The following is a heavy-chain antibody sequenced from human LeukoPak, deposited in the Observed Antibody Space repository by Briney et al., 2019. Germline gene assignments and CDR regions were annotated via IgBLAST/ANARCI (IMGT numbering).Heavy chain of an antibody. CDR3: ARDETRSGAFDI. V-gene: IGHV3-48*03. CDR2: ISGSGSTI. CDR1: GFTFSSYE. D-gene: IGHD3-10*01. J-gene: IGHJ3*02. Sequence: PGGSLRLSCAASGFTFSSYEMNWVRQAPGKGLEWVSYISGSGSTIYDADSVKGRFTISRDNAKHSLYLQMNSLRAEDTAVYYCARDETRSGAFDIWGQGTMLTVSS.